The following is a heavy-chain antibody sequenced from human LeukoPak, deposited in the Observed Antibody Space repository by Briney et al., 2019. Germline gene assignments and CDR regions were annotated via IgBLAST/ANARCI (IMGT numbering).Heavy chain of an antibody. Sequence: ASVKVSCKASGYTFTSYYMHWVRQAPGQGLEWMGIVNPSGGSTSYAQKFQGRVTMTRDASTITVYMELSSLRSEDTAVYYCARTDCTNGVCYIPYFDYWGQGTLVTVSS. D-gene: IGHD2-8*01. V-gene: IGHV1-46*01. CDR3: ARTDCTNGVCYIPYFDY. J-gene: IGHJ4*02. CDR2: VNPSGGST. CDR1: GYTFTSYY.